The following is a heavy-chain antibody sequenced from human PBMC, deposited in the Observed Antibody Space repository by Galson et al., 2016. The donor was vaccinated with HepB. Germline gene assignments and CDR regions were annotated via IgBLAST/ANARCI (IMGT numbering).Heavy chain of an antibody. CDR1: GSTFSTYA. D-gene: IGHD1-26*01. V-gene: IGHV3-23*01. J-gene: IGHJ6*03. CDR3: ARDFKLGAPDYMDV. Sequence: SLRLSCAASGSTFSTYAMSWVRQAPGKGLEWVSAISGSGVNAHYADSVKGRFTISRDNSKNTVDLQIHSLRSEDAAVYFCARDFKLGAPDYMDVWGKGTTVTVS. CDR2: ISGSGVNA.